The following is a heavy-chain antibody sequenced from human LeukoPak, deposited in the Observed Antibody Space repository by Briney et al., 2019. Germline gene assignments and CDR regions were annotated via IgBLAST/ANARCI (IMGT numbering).Heavy chain of an antibody. V-gene: IGHV3-23*01. CDR1: GFTFSSYA. CDR3: AKGPSSSSWYNYFDY. D-gene: IGHD6-13*01. CDR2: ISGSGGST. J-gene: IGHJ4*02. Sequence: PGGSLRLSCAASGFTFSSYAMSWVRQAPGKGLEWVSAISGSGGSTYYADSVKGRFTISRDNSKNTLYLQMNSLRAEDTAVYYCAKGPSSSSWYNYFDYWGQGTLVTVSS.